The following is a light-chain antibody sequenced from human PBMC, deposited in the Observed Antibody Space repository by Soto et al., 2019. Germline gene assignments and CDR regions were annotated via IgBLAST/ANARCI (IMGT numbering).Light chain of an antibody. CDR3: QSYDSSHVL. J-gene: IGLJ2*01. V-gene: IGLV1-40*01. CDR1: SSNSGAGYD. Sequence: QSVLTQPPSVSGAPGQRVTISCTGSSSNSGAGYDVHWYQQLPGTAPKLLIYGNSNRPSGVPDRFSGSKSGTSASLAITGLQAEDEADYYCQSYDSSHVLFGGGTKVTVL. CDR2: GNS.